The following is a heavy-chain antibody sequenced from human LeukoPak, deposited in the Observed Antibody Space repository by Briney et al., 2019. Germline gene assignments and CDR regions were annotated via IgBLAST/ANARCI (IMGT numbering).Heavy chain of an antibody. CDR1: GFPFSNYW. V-gene: IGHV3-7*03. CDR3: ARIGYSSSSLDF. D-gene: IGHD6-6*01. J-gene: IGHJ4*02. Sequence: GGSLRLSCATSGFPFSNYWMTWVRQAPGKGLEWVANIKQDGSVKYYVDSVKGRFTISRDNSKNSVYLQMISLRAEDTAVYKCARIGYSSSSLDFWGQGTLVTVSS. CDR2: IKQDGSVK.